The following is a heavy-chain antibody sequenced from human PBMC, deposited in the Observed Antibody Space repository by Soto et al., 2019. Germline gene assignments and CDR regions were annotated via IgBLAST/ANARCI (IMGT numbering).Heavy chain of an antibody. J-gene: IGHJ3*02. CDR1: GYTFTSYD. CDR2: MNPNSGNT. D-gene: IGHD3-9*01. CDR3: ARFRSYDILTGYWLAFDI. V-gene: IGHV1-8*01. Sequence: ASVKVSCKASGYTFTSYDINWVRQATGQGLEWMGWMNPNSGNTGYAQKFQGRVTMTRNTSISTAYMELSSLRSEDTAVYYCARFRSYDILTGYWLAFDIWGQGTMVTVSS.